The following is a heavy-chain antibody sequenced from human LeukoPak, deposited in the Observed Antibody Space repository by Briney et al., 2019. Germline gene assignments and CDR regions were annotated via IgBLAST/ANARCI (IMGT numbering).Heavy chain of an antibody. Sequence: PSETLSLTCTVSGGSVSSRSYYWGWIRQPPGKGLEWIGYIYYSGSTNYNPSLKSRVTISVDTSKNQFSLKLSSVTAADTAVYYCARPYSSGWYRYFQHWGQGTLVTVSS. CDR1: GGSVSSRSYY. D-gene: IGHD6-19*01. CDR2: IYYSGST. J-gene: IGHJ1*01. CDR3: ARPYSSGWYRYFQH. V-gene: IGHV4-61*05.